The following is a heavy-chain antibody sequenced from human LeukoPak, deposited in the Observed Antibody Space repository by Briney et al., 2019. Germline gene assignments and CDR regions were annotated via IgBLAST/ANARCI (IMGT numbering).Heavy chain of an antibody. CDR1: GFTFSSHA. D-gene: IGHD6-19*01. V-gene: IGHV3-23*01. CDR3: AKEKAVARSSGWHAFDV. Sequence: PGGSLRLSCAASGFTFSSHAMSWARQAPGKGLQWVSAVSPGGDKTYYADSVKGRFTVSRYNSRNTLYLQMNSLRADDTAVYFCAKEKAVARSSGWHAFDVWGQGSLVTVS. CDR2: VSPGGDKT. J-gene: IGHJ3*01.